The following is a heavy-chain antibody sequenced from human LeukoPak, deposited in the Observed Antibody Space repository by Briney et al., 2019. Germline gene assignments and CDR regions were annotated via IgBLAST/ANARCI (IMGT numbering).Heavy chain of an antibody. Sequence: PSETLSLTCTVSGGSISSSSYYWGWIRQPPGKGLEWIGSIYYSGSTNYNPSLRSRVTISVDTSKNQFSLKLSSVTAADTAVYYCARGRRGYQLLFVAFDIWGQGTMVTVSS. CDR3: ARGRRGYQLLFVAFDI. CDR2: IYYSGST. CDR1: GGSISSSSYY. V-gene: IGHV4-39*07. D-gene: IGHD2-2*01. J-gene: IGHJ3*02.